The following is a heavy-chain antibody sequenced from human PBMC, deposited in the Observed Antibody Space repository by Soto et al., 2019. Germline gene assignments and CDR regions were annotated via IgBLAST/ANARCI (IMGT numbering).Heavy chain of an antibody. CDR1: GFTFSSYG. V-gene: IGHV3-30*18. D-gene: IGHD1-26*01. CDR3: AKDRGSYFLDAFDI. CDR2: ISYDGSNK. Sequence: GGSLRLSCAASGFTFSSYGMHWVRQAPGKGLEWVAVISYDGSNKYYADSVKGRFTISRDNSKNTLYLQMNSLRAEDTAVYYCAKDRGSYFLDAFDIWRQGTMVTVSS. J-gene: IGHJ3*02.